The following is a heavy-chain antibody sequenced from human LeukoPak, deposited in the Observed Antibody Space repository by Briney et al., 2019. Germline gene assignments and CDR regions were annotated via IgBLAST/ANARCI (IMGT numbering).Heavy chain of an antibody. CDR3: AKDRAYYSDSSGYYLVRAYDY. Sequence: GGSLRLSCAASGFTFSSYAMNWVRQAPGKGLEWISSISGSGDNTYYADSVKGRFTISRDNSKNTLYLQMNSLRAEDTAVYYCAKDRAYYSDSSGYYLVRAYDYWGQGTLVTVSS. J-gene: IGHJ4*02. CDR2: ISGSGDNT. D-gene: IGHD3-22*01. V-gene: IGHV3-23*01. CDR1: GFTFSSYA.